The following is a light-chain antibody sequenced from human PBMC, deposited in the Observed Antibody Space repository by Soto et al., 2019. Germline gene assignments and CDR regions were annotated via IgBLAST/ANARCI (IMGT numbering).Light chain of an antibody. CDR2: VAS. Sequence: DIQMTQSPSSLSASVGDRVTITCRASQSISTYLNWYQQKPGKAPKLLILVASTLPSGVPSRFSGSGSGTDFTLTISSLQPEDFATYYCQQSYSNTQTFGQGTKVDIK. CDR1: QSISTY. CDR3: QQSYSNTQT. V-gene: IGKV1-39*01. J-gene: IGKJ1*01.